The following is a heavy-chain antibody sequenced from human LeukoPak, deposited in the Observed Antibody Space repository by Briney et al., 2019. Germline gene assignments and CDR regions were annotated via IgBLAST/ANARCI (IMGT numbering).Heavy chain of an antibody. J-gene: IGHJ4*02. D-gene: IGHD6-13*01. CDR2: IYYSGST. Sequence: SETLSLTCTVSGGSISSYYWSWIRQPPGKGLEWIGYIYYSGSTNYNPSLKSRVTISVDTSKNQFSLKLSSVTAADTAVYYCARHDRPPFSSSWSYYFDYWGQGTLVTVFS. CDR3: ARHDRPPFSSSWSYYFDY. CDR1: GGSISSYY. V-gene: IGHV4-59*08.